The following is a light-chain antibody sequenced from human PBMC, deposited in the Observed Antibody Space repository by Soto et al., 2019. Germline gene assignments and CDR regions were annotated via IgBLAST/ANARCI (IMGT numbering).Light chain of an antibody. J-gene: IGKJ5*01. CDR2: DAS. Sequence: EIVLTQSPATLSLSPGERATLSCRASQSVNTYLAWYQQKPGQAPRLLIYDASRRATGIPDRFSGSGSGTDFTLTISSLEPEDFAVYYCQQRSNWHFGRGTRLEIK. CDR1: QSVNTY. CDR3: QQRSNWH. V-gene: IGKV3-11*01.